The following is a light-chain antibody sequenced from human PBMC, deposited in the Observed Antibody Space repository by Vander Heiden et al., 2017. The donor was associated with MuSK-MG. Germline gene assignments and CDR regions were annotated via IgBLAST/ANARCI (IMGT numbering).Light chain of an antibody. V-gene: IGKV4-1*01. CDR1: QSVLYSSNNQNY. CDR3: RQFDGTPLT. CDR2: WAS. Sequence: DIVLTQSPDSLAVSLGERATINCKSSQSVLYSSNNQNYLAWYQQKAGQAPKLLIYWASSRESAVPDRFSGRASGADFTLTMNSLQTEDMTTSYSRQFDGTPLTSGAGTKVKIK. J-gene: IGKJ4*01.